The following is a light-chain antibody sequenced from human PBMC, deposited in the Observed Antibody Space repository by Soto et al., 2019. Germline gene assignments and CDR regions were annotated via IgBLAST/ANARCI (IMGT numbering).Light chain of an antibody. V-gene: IGKV1-9*01. Sequence: DIQLTQAPSFLSASVGDRVTITCRASQGISSYLAWYQQKPGKAPKLLIYVASTLQSGVPSRFSGSGSGTEFTLTISSLQPEDFATYYCQQLKSYNPTFGPGTKVDIK. CDR3: QQLKSYNPT. CDR2: VAS. J-gene: IGKJ3*01. CDR1: QGISSY.